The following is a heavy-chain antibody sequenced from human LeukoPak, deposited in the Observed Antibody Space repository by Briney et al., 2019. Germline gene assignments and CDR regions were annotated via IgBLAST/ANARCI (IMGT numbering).Heavy chain of an antibody. CDR1: GGTFKNYA. J-gene: IGHJ4*02. V-gene: IGHV1-69*01. Sequence: SVKVSCKASGGTFKNYAISWVRQAPGQGLEWMGGILPIFGTTNYAQKFQARVTITADESTSTAYMELSSLRSEDTAVYYCAGGRTDIVVVPATLRNYYFDYWGQGTLVTVSS. D-gene: IGHD2-2*01. CDR3: AGGRTDIVVVPATLRNYYFDY. CDR2: ILPIFGTT.